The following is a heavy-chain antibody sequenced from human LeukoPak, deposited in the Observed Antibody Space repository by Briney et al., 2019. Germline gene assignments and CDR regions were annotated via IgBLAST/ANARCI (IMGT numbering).Heavy chain of an antibody. CDR3: ARGDDSSGYYYDRGDY. J-gene: IGHJ4*02. D-gene: IGHD3-22*01. Sequence: GASVKVSCKASGYTFSDYYLHWVRQAPGQGLEWMGGIIPIFGTANYAQKFQGRVTITADESTSTAYMELSSLRSEDTAVYYCARGDDSSGYYYDRGDYWGQGTLVTVSS. CDR1: GYTFSDYY. V-gene: IGHV1-69*13. CDR2: IIPIFGTA.